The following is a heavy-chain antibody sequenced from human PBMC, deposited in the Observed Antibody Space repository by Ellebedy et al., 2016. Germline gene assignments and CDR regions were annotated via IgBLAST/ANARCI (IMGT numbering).Heavy chain of an antibody. CDR1: GFTFSSYG. Sequence: GGSLRLSCAASGFTFSSYGMHWVRQAPGKGLEWVAVIWYDGSNKYYADSVKGRFTISRDNSKNTLYLQMNSLRAEDTAVYYCAIDRSAVQLWFGFDYWGQGTLVTVSS. CDR2: IWYDGSNK. J-gene: IGHJ4*02. D-gene: IGHD5-18*01. V-gene: IGHV3-33*08. CDR3: AIDRSAVQLWFGFDY.